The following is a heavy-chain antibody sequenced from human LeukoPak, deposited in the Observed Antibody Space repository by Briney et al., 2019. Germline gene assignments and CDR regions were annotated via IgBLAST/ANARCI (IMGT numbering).Heavy chain of an antibody. CDR3: ARPDYYDSSGYYGY. CDR1: GYTFTSYG. J-gene: IGHJ4*02. V-gene: IGHV1-18*01. CDR2: ISAYNGNT. D-gene: IGHD3-22*01. Sequence: ASVKVSCKASGYTFTSYGISWVRQAPGQGLEWMGWISAYNGNTNYAQKLQGRVTMTTDTSTSTAYMELRSLRSDDTAVYYCARPDYYDSSGYYGYWGQGTLVTVSS.